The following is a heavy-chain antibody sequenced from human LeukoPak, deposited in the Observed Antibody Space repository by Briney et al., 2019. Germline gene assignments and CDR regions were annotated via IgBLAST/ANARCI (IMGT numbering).Heavy chain of an antibody. Sequence: GESLKISCKGSGYSFTSDWIAWVRQMPGKGLEWMGIIYPGDSDTRYSPSLQGQVTISADKSISTACLLLSSLKASDTAIYYCARGYFSSYGMDVWGQGTTVTVSS. J-gene: IGHJ6*02. CDR3: ARGYFSSYGMDV. CDR2: IYPGDSDT. V-gene: IGHV5-51*01. CDR1: GYSFTSDW. D-gene: IGHD2/OR15-2a*01.